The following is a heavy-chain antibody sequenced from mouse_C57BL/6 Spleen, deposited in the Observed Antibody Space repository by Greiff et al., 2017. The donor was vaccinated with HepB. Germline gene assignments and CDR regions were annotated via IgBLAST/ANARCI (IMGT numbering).Heavy chain of an antibody. V-gene: IGHV1-50*01. CDR3: ARGGSSYVNYAMDY. D-gene: IGHD1-1*01. Sequence: QVQLKQPGAELVKPGASVKLSCKASGYTFTSYWMQWVKQRPGQGLEWIGEIDPSDSYTNYNQKFKGKATLTVDTSSSTAYMQLSSLTSEDSAVYYCARGGSSYVNYAMDYWGQGTSVTVSS. CDR2: IDPSDSYT. CDR1: GYTFTSYW. J-gene: IGHJ4*01.